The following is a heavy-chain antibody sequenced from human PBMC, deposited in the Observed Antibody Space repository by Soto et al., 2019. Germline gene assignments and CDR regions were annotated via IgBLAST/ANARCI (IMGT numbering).Heavy chain of an antibody. V-gene: IGHV6-1*01. CDR2: TYYRSKWYN. Sequence: SQTLSLTCAISRDSVSSNSAAWNWIRQSPSRGLEWLGRTYYRSKWYNDYAVSVKSRITINPDTSKNQFSLQLNSVTPEDTAVYYCARDRAYSSTWPTRDYYYGMDVWGQGTTVTVSS. D-gene: IGHD6-13*01. CDR3: ARDRAYSSTWPTRDYYYGMDV. CDR1: RDSVSSNSAA. J-gene: IGHJ6*02.